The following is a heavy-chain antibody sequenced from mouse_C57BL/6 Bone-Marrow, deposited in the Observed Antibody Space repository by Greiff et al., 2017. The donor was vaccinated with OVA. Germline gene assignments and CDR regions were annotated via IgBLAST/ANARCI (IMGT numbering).Heavy chain of an antibody. CDR3: TRNGYYSGWFAC. J-gene: IGHJ3*01. D-gene: IGHD2-3*01. CDR2: IDPETGGT. V-gene: IGHV1-15*01. Sequence: VQLQQSGAELVRPGASVTLSCKASGYTFTDYEMHWVKQTPVHGLEWIGAIDPETGGTAYNQKFKGKAILTADKSSSTAYMELRSLTSEDSAVYYCTRNGYYSGWFACWGQGTLVTVSA. CDR1: GYTFTDYE.